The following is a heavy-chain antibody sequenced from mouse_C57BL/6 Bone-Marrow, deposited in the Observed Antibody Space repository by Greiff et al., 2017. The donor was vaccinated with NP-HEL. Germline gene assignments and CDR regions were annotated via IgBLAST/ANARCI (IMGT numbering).Heavy chain of an antibody. J-gene: IGHJ4*01. CDR1: GYAFSSSW. D-gene: IGHD1-1*01. CDR3: ASDYYGSSPYYYAMDY. Sequence: VQLQQSGPELVKPGASVKISCKASGYAFSSSWMNWVKQRPGKGLEWIGRIYPGDGDTNYNGKFKGKATLTADKSSSTAYMQLSSLTSEDSAVYFCASDYYGSSPYYYAMDYWGQGTSVTVSS. CDR2: IYPGDGDT. V-gene: IGHV1-82*01.